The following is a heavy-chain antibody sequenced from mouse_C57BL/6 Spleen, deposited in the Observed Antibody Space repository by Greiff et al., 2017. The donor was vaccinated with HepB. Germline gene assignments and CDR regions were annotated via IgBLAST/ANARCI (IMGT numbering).Heavy chain of an antibody. V-gene: IGHV5-4*03. D-gene: IGHD1-1*01. CDR3: ARAYYGSSYSYWYFDV. CDR1: GFTFSSYA. J-gene: IGHJ1*03. CDR2: ISDGGSYT. Sequence: EVKLVESGGGLVKPGGSLKLSCAASGFTFSSYAMSWVRQTPEKRLEWVATISDGGSYTYYPDNVKGRFTISRDNAKNNLYLQMSHLKSEDTAMYYCARAYYGSSYSYWYFDVWGTGTRSPSPQ.